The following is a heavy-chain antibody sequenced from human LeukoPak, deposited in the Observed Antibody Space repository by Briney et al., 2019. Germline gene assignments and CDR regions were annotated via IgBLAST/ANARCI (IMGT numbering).Heavy chain of an antibody. V-gene: IGHV4-38-2*01. D-gene: IGHD4-17*01. CDR1: GYSISSGYY. CDR3: VRAPGAYFFVY. CDR2: IYHNGGT. Sequence: SETLSLTCAVSGYSISSGYYWGWIRQPPGKGLEWIESIYHNGGTYDTPSLKSRVSISVDTSKNQFSLKLSAVTAADTAIYYCVRAPGAYFFVYWGRGTRVIVSS. J-gene: IGHJ4*02.